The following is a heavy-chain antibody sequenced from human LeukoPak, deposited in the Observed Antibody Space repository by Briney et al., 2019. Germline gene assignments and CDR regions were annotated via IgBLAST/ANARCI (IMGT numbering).Heavy chain of an antibody. V-gene: IGHV4-61*08. D-gene: IGHD6-25*01. CDR1: GGSISSGGYY. CDR3: ARQRYYYYGMDV. CDR2: IYYSGST. J-gene: IGHJ6*02. Sequence: SETLSLTCTVSGGSISSGGYYWSWIRQPPGKGLEWIGYIYYSGSTNYNPSLKSRVTTSVDTSKNQFSLKLNSMTAADTAVYYCARQRYYYYGMDVWGQGTTVTVSS.